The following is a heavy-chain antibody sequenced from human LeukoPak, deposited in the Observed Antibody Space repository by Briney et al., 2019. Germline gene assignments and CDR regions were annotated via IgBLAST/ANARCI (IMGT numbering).Heavy chain of an antibody. V-gene: IGHV3-21*01. CDR2: ISSSSSYI. CDR3: ARDQGWFGGNWFDP. D-gene: IGHD3-10*01. Sequence: PGGSLRLSCAASGFTFSSYSMNWVRQAPGKGLEWVSSISSSSSYIYYADSVKGRFTISRDNAKNSLYLQMNSLRAEDTAVYYCARDQGWFGGNWFDPWGQGTLVTVSS. J-gene: IGHJ5*02. CDR1: GFTFSSYS.